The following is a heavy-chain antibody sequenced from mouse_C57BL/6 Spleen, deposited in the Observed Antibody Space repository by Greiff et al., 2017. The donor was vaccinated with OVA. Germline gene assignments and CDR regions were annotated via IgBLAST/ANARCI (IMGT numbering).Heavy chain of an antibody. CDR3: ARHERGYGTYFDY. CDR1: GYTFTEYT. Sequence: VQLKESGAELVKPGASVKLSCKASGYTFTEYTIHWVKQRYGQGLEWIGWFSPGSGSLKYNEKFKDKATLTADKSSSTFYIELMIWTSEDSAVDFCARHERGYGTYFDYWGQGTTLTVSS. CDR2: FSPGSGSL. D-gene: IGHD2-1*01. J-gene: IGHJ2*01. V-gene: IGHV1-62-2*01.